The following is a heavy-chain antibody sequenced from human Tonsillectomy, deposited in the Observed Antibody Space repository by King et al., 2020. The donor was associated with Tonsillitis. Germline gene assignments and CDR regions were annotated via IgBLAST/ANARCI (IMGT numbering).Heavy chain of an antibody. CDR1: GFTFNNYA. V-gene: IGHV3-23*04. CDR3: AKVGNFVVVVSATDAFYM. CDR2: FSGSVDDT. J-gene: IGHJ3*02. D-gene: IGHD2-15*01. Sequence: VQLVESGGRLVQPGGSLRLSCAASGFTFNNYAMNWVRQAPGKGREWVSAFSGSVDDTWYAASVKGRFAISRDNSKNTLYLQMNSLRADDTAVYYCAKVGNFVVVVSATDAFYMWGQGTMVTVSS.